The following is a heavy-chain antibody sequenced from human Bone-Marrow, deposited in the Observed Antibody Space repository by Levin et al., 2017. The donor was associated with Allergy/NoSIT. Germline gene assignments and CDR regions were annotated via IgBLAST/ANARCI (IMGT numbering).Heavy chain of an antibody. CDR2: VSRSGTYT. D-gene: IGHD3-3*02. CDR1: GFTFSDCY. CDR3: ARGVFSGDAFDI. J-gene: IGHJ3*02. V-gene: IGHV3-11*06. Sequence: GESLKISCAASGFTFSDCYMAWIRQAPGKGLEWVSYVSRSGTYTNYADSVTGRFTISRDAAKSSRYLQMNNLRAGDTGVYFGARGVFSGDAFDIWGQGTRVVVST.